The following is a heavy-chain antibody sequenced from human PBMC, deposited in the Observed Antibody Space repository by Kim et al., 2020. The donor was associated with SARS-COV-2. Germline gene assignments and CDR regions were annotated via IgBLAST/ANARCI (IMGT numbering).Heavy chain of an antibody. CDR2: SSAYNGNT. D-gene: IGHD3-10*01. CDR1: GYTFTSYG. J-gene: IGHJ2*01. CDR3: AGDFTGAPTVRGVYSYFYL. Sequence: ASVKVSCKASGYTFTSYGIIWVRQAPGQGLEWMGWSSAYNGNTNYAQKLQGRVTMTTDTATSTAYMELRSRRSDDTAVYDCAGDFTGAPTVRGVYSYFYL. V-gene: IGHV1-18*01.